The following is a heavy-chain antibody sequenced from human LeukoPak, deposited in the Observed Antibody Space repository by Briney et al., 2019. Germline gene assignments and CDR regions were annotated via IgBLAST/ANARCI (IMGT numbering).Heavy chain of an antibody. CDR3: ARDRHGSGSAHSFDP. V-gene: IGHV4-59*02. CDR1: GGSVTSYY. D-gene: IGHD3-10*01. Sequence: PSETLSLTCTVSGGSVTSYYWSWIRQPPGKGLEWIGYIHYSGGTNYNPSPKSRVTISVDTSKNQFSLKLTSVTAADTAVYYCARDRHGSGSAHSFDPWGQGTLVTVSS. J-gene: IGHJ5*02. CDR2: IHYSGGT.